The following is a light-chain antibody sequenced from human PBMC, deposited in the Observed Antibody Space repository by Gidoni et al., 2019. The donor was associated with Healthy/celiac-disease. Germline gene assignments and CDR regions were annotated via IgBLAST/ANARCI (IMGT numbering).Light chain of an antibody. V-gene: IGKV1-5*01. CDR2: DAS. Sequence: GDRVTITCRASQSISSWLAWYQQKPGKAPKLLIYDASSLESGVPSRFSGSGSGTEFTLTISSLQPDDFATYYCQQYNSYRTTFGQXTKLEIK. J-gene: IGKJ2*01. CDR3: QQYNSYRTT. CDR1: QSISSW.